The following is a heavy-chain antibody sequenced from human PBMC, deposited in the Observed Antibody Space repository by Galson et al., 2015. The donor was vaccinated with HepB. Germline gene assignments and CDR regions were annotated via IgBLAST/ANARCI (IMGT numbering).Heavy chain of an antibody. Sequence: SLRLSCAASGFTFSSYSMSWVRQAPGKGLEWVSYISSSSTTIYYADSVKGRFTISRDNAKNSLYLQMNSLRAEDTAVYYCARVLYGSGSPSGYWGQGTLVTVSS. V-gene: IGHV3-48*04. D-gene: IGHD3-10*01. CDR3: ARVLYGSGSPSGY. CDR2: ISSSSTTI. CDR1: GFTFSSYS. J-gene: IGHJ4*02.